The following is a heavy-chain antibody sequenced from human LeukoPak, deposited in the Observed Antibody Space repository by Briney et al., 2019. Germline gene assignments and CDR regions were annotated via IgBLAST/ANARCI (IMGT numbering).Heavy chain of an antibody. Sequence: GGSLRLSCAASGFTFSSYWMSWFRQAPGKGLEWVAFIRNRVYGGSTEYAASVKGRFTISRDDSKSIAYLQMNSLKIEDTAIYYCTRDRRAQSSGWYVPDFDCWGQGTLVTVSS. V-gene: IGHV3-49*03. CDR1: GFTFSSYW. CDR3: TRDRRAQSSGWYVPDFDC. D-gene: IGHD6-19*01. J-gene: IGHJ4*02. CDR2: IRNRVYGGST.